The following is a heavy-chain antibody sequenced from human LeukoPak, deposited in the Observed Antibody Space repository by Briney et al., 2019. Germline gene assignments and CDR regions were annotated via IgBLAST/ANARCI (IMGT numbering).Heavy chain of an antibody. J-gene: IGHJ4*02. Sequence: SETLSLTFTVSGYSISSGYYWGWIRQPPGKGLEWIGSIYHSGSTYYNPSLKSRVTISVGTSKNHFSLKLSSVTAADTAVYYCARRVHYYDTSGYSYYFDYWGQGTLVTVSS. V-gene: IGHV4-38-2*02. CDR2: IYHSGST. D-gene: IGHD3-22*01. CDR3: ARRVHYYDTSGYSYYFDY. CDR1: GYSISSGYY.